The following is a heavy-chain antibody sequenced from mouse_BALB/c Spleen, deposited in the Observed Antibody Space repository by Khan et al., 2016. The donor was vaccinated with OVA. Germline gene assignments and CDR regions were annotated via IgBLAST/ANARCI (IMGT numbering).Heavy chain of an antibody. Sequence: QVQLQQSGPELVRPGVSVKISCKGSGYIFTDYAMHWVKQSHAKSLEWIGLISTYSGNTNYNQKFKGKATMTVDKSSSTAYMELARLTSEDSAIYYCARPAYDGYYDYWGQGTTLTVSS. CDR1: GYIFTDYA. V-gene: IGHV1S137*01. CDR2: ISTYSGNT. J-gene: IGHJ2*01. D-gene: IGHD2-3*01. CDR3: ARPAYDGYYDY.